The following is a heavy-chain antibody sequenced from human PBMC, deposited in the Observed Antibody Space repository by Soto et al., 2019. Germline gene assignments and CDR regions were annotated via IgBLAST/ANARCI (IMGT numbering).Heavy chain of an antibody. J-gene: IGHJ4*02. CDR2: ISGSAGTT. CDR3: ARTSGDSARLFDY. V-gene: IGHV3-23*01. D-gene: IGHD4-17*01. Sequence: EVQLLESGGGVVQPGGSLRLSCAASGLTFSYYAMSWVRQAPGKGLEWVSLISGSAGTTDYAHSVKGRFTISRDNSKNTLYLQMNSLRADDAAVYYCARTSGDSARLFDYWGQGTLVTVSS. CDR1: GLTFSYYA.